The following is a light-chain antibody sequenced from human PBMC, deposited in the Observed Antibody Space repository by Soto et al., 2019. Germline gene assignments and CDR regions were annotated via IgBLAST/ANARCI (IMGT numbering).Light chain of an antibody. CDR2: EVS. J-gene: IGLJ1*01. V-gene: IGLV2-8*01. Sequence: QSALTQPPSASGSPGQSVTISCTGTSSDVGAYNYVSWYQQHPGKAPKLMIYEVSYRPSGVPDRFSGSKSGNTASLTVSGLHAEDEADYYCCAYAGGDHLFVFGAGTKVTVL. CDR1: SSDVGAYNY. CDR3: CAYAGGDHLFV.